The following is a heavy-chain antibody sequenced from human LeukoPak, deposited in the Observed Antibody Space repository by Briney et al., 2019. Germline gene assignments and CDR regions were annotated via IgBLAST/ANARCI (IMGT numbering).Heavy chain of an antibody. CDR1: GGTFSSYA. CDR3: ARVSQWLVLDY. Sequence: SVKVSCKASGGTFSSYAISWVRQAPGQGLEWMGRIIPILGIANYAQKFQGRVTITADKSTSTAYMELSSLRSEDTAVYYCARVSQWLVLDYWGQGILVTVSS. J-gene: IGHJ4*02. CDR2: IIPILGIA. D-gene: IGHD6-19*01. V-gene: IGHV1-69*04.